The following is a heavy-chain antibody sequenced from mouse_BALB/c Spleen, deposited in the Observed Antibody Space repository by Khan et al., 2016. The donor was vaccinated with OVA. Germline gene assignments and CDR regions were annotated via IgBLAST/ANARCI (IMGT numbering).Heavy chain of an antibody. Sequence: VQLQQSGAELAKPGASVKLSCTASGFNIKDTYIHWVKQRPEQGLEWIGRIDPANGDTKCDPKFQGKATIKADTSSNTAYLQLSSLTSEDTAVYDCGRVFSHLYGSGWFAYWGQGTLVTVSA. CDR2: IDPANGDT. CDR3: GRVFSHLYGSGWFAY. CDR1: GFNIKDTY. V-gene: IGHV14-3*02. J-gene: IGHJ3*01. D-gene: IGHD1-1*01.